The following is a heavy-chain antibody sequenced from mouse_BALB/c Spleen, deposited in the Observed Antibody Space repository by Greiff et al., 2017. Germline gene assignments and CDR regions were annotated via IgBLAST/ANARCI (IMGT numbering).Heavy chain of an antibody. CDR1: GFSLTSYG. D-gene: IGHD1-1*01. J-gene: IGHJ3*01. Sequence: VMLVESGPGLVAPSQSLSITCTVSGFSLTSYGVHWVRQPPGKGLEWLGVIWAGGSTNYNSALMSRLSISKDNSKSQVFLKMNSLQTDDTAMYYCARDRGTTVRFAYWGQGTLVTVSA. V-gene: IGHV2-9*02. CDR2: IWAGGST. CDR3: ARDRGTTVRFAY.